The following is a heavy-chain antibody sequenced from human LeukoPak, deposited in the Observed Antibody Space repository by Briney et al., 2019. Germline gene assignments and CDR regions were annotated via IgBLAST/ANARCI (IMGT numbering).Heavy chain of an antibody. D-gene: IGHD3-10*01. V-gene: IGHV1-69*01. Sequence: ASVKVSCKASGGTFSSYAISWVRQAPGQGLEWMGGIIPIFNTADYAQKFQGRVTSTADESTSTAYMELSSLRSEDTAVYYCARDQAIMVRGLYYFDYWGPGTRVTVSS. CDR1: GGTFSSYA. CDR3: ARDQAIMVRGLYYFDY. CDR2: IIPIFNTA. J-gene: IGHJ4*02.